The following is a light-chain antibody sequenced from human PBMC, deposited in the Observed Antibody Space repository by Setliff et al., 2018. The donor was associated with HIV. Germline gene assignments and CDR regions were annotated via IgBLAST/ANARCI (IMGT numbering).Light chain of an antibody. V-gene: IGLV2-14*03. CDR2: AVT. Sequence: QSALTQPASVSGSPGQSITISCTGTSSDVGGYNYVSWYQQHPDKAPKLLIYAVTNRPSGISNRFSGSKSGNTASLTISGLQAEDEADYYCSSYTSSSTLGVFGTGTKVTVL. CDR1: SSDVGGYNY. J-gene: IGLJ1*01. CDR3: SSYTSSSTLGV.